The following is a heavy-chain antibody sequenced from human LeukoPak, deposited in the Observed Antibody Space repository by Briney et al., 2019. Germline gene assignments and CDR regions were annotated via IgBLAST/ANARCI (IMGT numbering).Heavy chain of an antibody. D-gene: IGHD5-12*01. CDR1: GYSISSGHY. Sequence: SETLPLTCTVSGYSISSGHYWGWVRQPPGKGLEWIGEIYHSGSTNYNPSLKSRVTISVDKSKNQFSLKLSSVTAADTAVYYCARAPWGVATSVSAFDIWGQGTMVTVSS. J-gene: IGHJ3*02. CDR2: IYHSGST. V-gene: IGHV4-38-2*02. CDR3: ARAPWGVATSVSAFDI.